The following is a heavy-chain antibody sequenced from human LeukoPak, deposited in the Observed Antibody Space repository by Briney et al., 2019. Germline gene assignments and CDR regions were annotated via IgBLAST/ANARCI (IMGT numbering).Heavy chain of an antibody. D-gene: IGHD6-13*01. CDR1: GFTFSSYA. CDR2: ISYDGSNK. J-gene: IGHJ4*02. V-gene: IGHV3-30-3*01. Sequence: GGSLRLSCAASGFTFSSYAMHWVRQAPGKGLEWVAVISYDGSNKYYADSVKGRFTISRDNSKNTLYLQMNSLRADDTAVYYCARDGGVDGSSWYYYDYWGQGTLVTVSS. CDR3: ARDGGVDGSSWYYYDY.